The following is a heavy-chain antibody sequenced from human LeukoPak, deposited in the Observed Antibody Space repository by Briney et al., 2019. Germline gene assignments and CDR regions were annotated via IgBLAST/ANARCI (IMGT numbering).Heavy chain of an antibody. CDR3: ARDYYGSGSDAFDI. Sequence: EASVKVSCKASGYTFTSYAMNWVRQAPGQGLEWMGWINTNTGNPTYAQGFTGRFVFSLDTSVSTAYLQISSLKAEDTAVYYCARDYYGSGSDAFDIWGQGTMVTVSS. V-gene: IGHV7-4-1*02. D-gene: IGHD3-10*01. CDR1: GYTFTSYA. J-gene: IGHJ3*02. CDR2: INTNTGNP.